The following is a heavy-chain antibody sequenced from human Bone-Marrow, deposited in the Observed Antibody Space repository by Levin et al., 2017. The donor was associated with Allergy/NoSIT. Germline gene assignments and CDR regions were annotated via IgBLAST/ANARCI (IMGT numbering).Heavy chain of an antibody. CDR3: ARDSLTQLRGVPLDS. Sequence: SETLSLTCAVSGGSLTDYYWSWLRLSPGKGREWIGEFDAYGHTNYNPSFKTRVTLSADRSKNPFFLQLMSVTAAGTASYFCARDSLTQLRGVPLDSWGQGTLVTVSS. D-gene: IGHD3-10*01. V-gene: IGHV4-34*01. CDR1: GGSLTDYY. CDR2: FDAYGHT. J-gene: IGHJ4*02.